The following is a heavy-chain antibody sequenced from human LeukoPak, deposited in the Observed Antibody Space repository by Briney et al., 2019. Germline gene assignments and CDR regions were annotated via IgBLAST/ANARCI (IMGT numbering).Heavy chain of an antibody. V-gene: IGHV3-48*01. J-gene: IGHJ4*02. CDR2: ISSGSTAM. D-gene: IGHD6-13*01. Sequence: GGPLRLSCAASGSTFSSHSMHWVRQAPGKGLEWISYISSGSTAMYYADSVKGRFTISRDNARNSLYLQMTSLRGDDTAVYYCATWAGTATGFSGPVDYWSQGTPVTVSS. CDR1: GSTFSSHS. CDR3: ATWAGTATGFSGPVDY.